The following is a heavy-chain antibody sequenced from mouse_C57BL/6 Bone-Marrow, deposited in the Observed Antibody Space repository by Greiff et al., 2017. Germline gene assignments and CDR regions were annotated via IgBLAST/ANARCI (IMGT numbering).Heavy chain of an antibody. CDR3: ARSKKWESWFAY. J-gene: IGHJ3*01. D-gene: IGHD4-1*01. CDR1: GYAFTNYL. V-gene: IGHV1-54*01. CDR2: INPGSGGT. Sequence: QVHVKPSGAELVRPGTSVKVSCKASGYAFTNYLIEWVKQRPGQGLELIGVINPGSGGTNYNDKFKGKATLTADKSSSTAYMQLSSLTSADSEVYFCARSKKWESWFAYWEQGTLVTVAA.